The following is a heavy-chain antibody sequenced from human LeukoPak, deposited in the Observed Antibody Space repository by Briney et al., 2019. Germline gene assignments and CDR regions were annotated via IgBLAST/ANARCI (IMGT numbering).Heavy chain of an antibody. CDR3: AKDMVGATNPFDY. J-gene: IGHJ4*02. Sequence: GGSLRLSCAASGFTFSSYGMHWVRQAPGKGLEWVAVISYDGSNKYYADSVKGRFTISRDNSKNTLYLQMNSLRAEDTAVYYCAKDMVGATNPFDYWGQGTLVTVSS. D-gene: IGHD1-26*01. CDR1: GFTFSSYG. V-gene: IGHV3-30*18. CDR2: ISYDGSNK.